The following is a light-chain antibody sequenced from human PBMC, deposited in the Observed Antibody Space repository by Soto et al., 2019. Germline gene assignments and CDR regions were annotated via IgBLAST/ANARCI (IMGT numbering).Light chain of an antibody. V-gene: IGKV3-20*01. J-gene: IGKJ1*01. CDR1: QSVSSSS. CDR2: GAS. Sequence: IVWTQSPGTLSLSPGERATLSCRASQSVSSSSLAWYQQKRGQAPRLLIYGASNRATGIPDRFSGSGSGTDFTLTISRLEPEDFAVFYCQQYGTSPRTFGQGTKVDIK. CDR3: QQYGTSPRT.